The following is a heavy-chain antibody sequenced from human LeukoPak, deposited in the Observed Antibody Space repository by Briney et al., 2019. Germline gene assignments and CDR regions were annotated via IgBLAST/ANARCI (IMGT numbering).Heavy chain of an antibody. V-gene: IGHV1-8*01. CDR3: ARGGIQLWSLYYYYYGMDV. J-gene: IGHJ6*02. Sequence: ASVKVSCKASGYTFTSYDINWVRQATGQGLEWMGWMSPNSGNTGYAQKFQGRVTMTRNTSISTAYMELSSLRSEDTAVYYCARGGIQLWSLYYYYYGMDVWGQGTTVTVSS. CDR2: MSPNSGNT. CDR1: GYTFTSYD. D-gene: IGHD5-18*01.